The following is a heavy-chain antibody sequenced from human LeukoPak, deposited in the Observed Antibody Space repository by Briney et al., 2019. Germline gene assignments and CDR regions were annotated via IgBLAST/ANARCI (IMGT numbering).Heavy chain of an antibody. Sequence: ASVKVSCKASGYTFTSYGISWVRQAPGQGLERMGWISAYNGNTNYAQKLQGRVTMTTDTSTSTAYMELRSLRSDDTAVYYCARTNYYDSSGYGAFDIWGQGTTVTVSS. CDR1: GYTFTSYG. D-gene: IGHD3-22*01. CDR2: ISAYNGNT. V-gene: IGHV1-18*01. J-gene: IGHJ3*02. CDR3: ARTNYYDSSGYGAFDI.